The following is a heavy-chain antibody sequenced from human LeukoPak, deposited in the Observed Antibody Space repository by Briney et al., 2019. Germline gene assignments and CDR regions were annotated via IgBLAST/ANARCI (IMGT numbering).Heavy chain of an antibody. CDR2: ITYSGST. J-gene: IGHJ4*02. CDR3: ASHFEQQLVKPFDY. D-gene: IGHD6-13*01. CDR1: GGSFSGYY. Sequence: SETLSLTCADYGGSFSGYYWSWIRQPPGKGLEWIGEITYSGSTNYNPSLKSRVTISVDTSKNQFSLKLAAVTPADTAVYYCASHFEQQLVKPFDYWGQGTLVTVSS. V-gene: IGHV4-34*01.